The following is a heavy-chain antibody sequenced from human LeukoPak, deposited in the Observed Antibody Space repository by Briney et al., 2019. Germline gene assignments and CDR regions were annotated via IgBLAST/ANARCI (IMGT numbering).Heavy chain of an antibody. Sequence: QPGGSLRLSCADSGFTFSSHWMGWVRQAPGKGLEWVANIKQDGSQKFYADSVKGRFTISRDSTQNSIYLQMNSLRAEDTAVYYCARDTRATGVHEYWGQGTLVTVSS. J-gene: IGHJ4*02. D-gene: IGHD2-8*02. CDR1: GFTFSSHW. CDR2: IKQDGSQK. V-gene: IGHV3-7*05. CDR3: ARDTRATGVHEY.